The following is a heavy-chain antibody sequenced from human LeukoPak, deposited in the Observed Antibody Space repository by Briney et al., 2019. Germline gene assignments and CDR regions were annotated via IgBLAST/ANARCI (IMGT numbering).Heavy chain of an antibody. Sequence: GGSPRLSCAASGFTFSSYAMHWVRQAPGKGLEYVSAISSNGGSTYYANSVKGRFTISRDNSKNTLYLQMGSLRAEDMAVYYCARVPSSGWYPLFDYWGQGTLVTVSS. CDR2: ISSNGGST. CDR3: ARVPSSGWYPLFDY. D-gene: IGHD6-19*01. V-gene: IGHV3-64*01. CDR1: GFTFSSYA. J-gene: IGHJ4*02.